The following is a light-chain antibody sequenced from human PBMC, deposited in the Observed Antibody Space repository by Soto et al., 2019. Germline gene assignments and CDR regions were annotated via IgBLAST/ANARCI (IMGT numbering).Light chain of an antibody. Sequence: IVMTQSPATLSVSPGERATLSCRASQSVSSNLAWYQQKPGQAPRLLIYGASTRATGISARFSGSGSGTEFTLTISSLQSEDFAVYYCQQYNNWLETFGQGTKV. CDR1: QSVSSN. J-gene: IGKJ1*01. CDR3: QQYNNWLET. CDR2: GAS. V-gene: IGKV3-15*01.